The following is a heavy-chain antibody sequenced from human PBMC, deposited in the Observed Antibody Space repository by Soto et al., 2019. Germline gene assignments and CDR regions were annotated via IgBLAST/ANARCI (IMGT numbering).Heavy chain of an antibody. D-gene: IGHD4-4*01. CDR3: AKVVHDYSNYNSTPSSGYMDV. J-gene: IGHJ6*03. V-gene: IGHV3-30*18. CDR1: GFTFSSYG. CDR2: ISYDGSNK. Sequence: PGGSLRLSCAASGFTFSSYGMHWVRQAPGKGLEWVAVISYDGSNKYYADSVKGRFTISRDNSKNTLYLQMNSLRAEDTAVYYCAKVVHDYSNYNSTPSSGYMDVWGKGTTVTVSS.